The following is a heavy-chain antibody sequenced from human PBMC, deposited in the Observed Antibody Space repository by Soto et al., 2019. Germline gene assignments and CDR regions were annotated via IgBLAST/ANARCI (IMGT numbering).Heavy chain of an antibody. CDR3: ARGLKSEKYYEALTDAFDI. Sequence: PGGSLRLSCAASGFTFDDYGMSWVRQAPGKGLEWVSGINWNGGSTGYADSVKGRFTISRDNAKNSLYLQMNSLRAEDTALYYCARGLKSEKYYEALTDAFDIWGQGTMVIGSS. CDR2: INWNGGST. D-gene: IGHD3-22*01. CDR1: GFTFDDYG. J-gene: IGHJ3*02. V-gene: IGHV3-20*04.